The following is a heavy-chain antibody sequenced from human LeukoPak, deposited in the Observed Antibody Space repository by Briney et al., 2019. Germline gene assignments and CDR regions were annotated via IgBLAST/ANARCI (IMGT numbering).Heavy chain of an antibody. CDR1: GFTFDDYA. D-gene: IGHD3-10*01. CDR2: ISWNSGSI. V-gene: IGHV3-9*01. CDR3: AKDGSGHYYYYYMDV. Sequence: GRSLRLSCAASGFTFDDYAMHWVRQAPGKGLEWVSGISWNSGSIGYADSVKGRFTISRDNAKNSLYLQMNSLRAEDTALYYCAKDGSGHYYYYYMDVWGKGTTVTVSS. J-gene: IGHJ6*03.